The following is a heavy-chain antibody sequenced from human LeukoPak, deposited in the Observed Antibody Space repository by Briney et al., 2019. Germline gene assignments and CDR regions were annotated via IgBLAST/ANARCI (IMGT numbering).Heavy chain of an antibody. J-gene: IGHJ4*02. CDR1: GGSFSGYY. CDR3: AREASYYFDY. V-gene: IGHV4-34*01. Sequence: KTSETLSLTCAVYGGSFSGYYWSWIRQPPGKGLEWIGEINHSGSTNYNPSLKSRVTISVDTSKNQFSLKLSSVTAADTAVYYCAREASYYFDYWGQGTLVTVSS. CDR2: INHSGST.